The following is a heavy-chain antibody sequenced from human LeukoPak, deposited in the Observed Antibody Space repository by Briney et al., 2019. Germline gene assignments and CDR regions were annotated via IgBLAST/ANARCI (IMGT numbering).Heavy chain of an antibody. CDR2: ISGSGGST. Sequence: PGGSLRLSCAASGFTFSSYAMSWVRQAPGKGLEWVSAISGSGGSTYYADSVKGRFTISRDNSKNTLYLQMNSLGAEDTAVYYCAKDDGSGKYYFDYWGQGTLVTVSS. D-gene: IGHD3-10*01. CDR3: AKDDGSGKYYFDY. J-gene: IGHJ4*02. V-gene: IGHV3-23*01. CDR1: GFTFSSYA.